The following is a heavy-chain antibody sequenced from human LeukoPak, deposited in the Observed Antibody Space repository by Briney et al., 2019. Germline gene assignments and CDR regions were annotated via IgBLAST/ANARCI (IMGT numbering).Heavy chain of an antibody. D-gene: IGHD5-12*01. CDR3: AKAIYWSPVTIPTSLEY. J-gene: IGHJ4*02. V-gene: IGHV1-18*01. Sequence: GASVKVSCKASGYTFTSYGISWVRQAPGQGLEWMGWISGYKGNTNYAQKFQGRVTMTTDTSTSTAYMELRSLRSDDTAVYYCAKAIYWSPVTIPTSLEYWGQGTLVTVSS. CDR2: ISGYKGNT. CDR1: GYTFTSYG.